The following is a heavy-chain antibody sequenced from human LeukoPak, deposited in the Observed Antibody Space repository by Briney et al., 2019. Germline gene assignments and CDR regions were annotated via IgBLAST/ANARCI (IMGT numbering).Heavy chain of an antibody. CDR3: ARDWGSRDGYNFDY. CDR1: GYTFTSYG. J-gene: IGHJ4*02. V-gene: IGHV1-18*01. CDR2: ISAYNGNT. D-gene: IGHD5-24*01. Sequence: GASVKVSCKASGYTFTSYGISWVRQAPGQGLEWMGWISAYNGNTNYAQKLQGRVTMTTDASTSTAYMGLRSLRSDDTAVYYCARDWGSRDGYNFDYWGQGTLVTVSS.